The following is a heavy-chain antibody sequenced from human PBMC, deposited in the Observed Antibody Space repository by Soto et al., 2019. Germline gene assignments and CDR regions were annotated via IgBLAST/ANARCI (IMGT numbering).Heavy chain of an antibody. Sequence: ASVKVSCKASGYTFTSYGISWVRQAPGQGLEWMGWISAYNGNANYAQKLQGRVTMTTDTSTSTAYMELRSLRSDDTAVYYCARDSEIPDCSGGGCYPSSLDYWGQGTLVTVSS. CDR3: ARDSEIPDCSGGGCYPSSLDY. CDR2: ISAYNGNA. V-gene: IGHV1-18*01. J-gene: IGHJ4*02. D-gene: IGHD2-15*01. CDR1: GYTFTSYG.